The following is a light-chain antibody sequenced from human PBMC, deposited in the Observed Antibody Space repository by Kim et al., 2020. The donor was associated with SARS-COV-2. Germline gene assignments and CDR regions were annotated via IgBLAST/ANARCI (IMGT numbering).Light chain of an antibody. J-gene: IGKJ2*01. CDR1: QSVASTY. Sequence: EVVLTQSPGTLSLSPGEGATLSCRASQSVASTYLAWYQQKPGQAPRLLIYEASTRATGIPDRFSGGGSGTDFTLTISRLEAEDFAVYYYQQYDSRYSMFTFGRGTKVDIK. V-gene: IGKV3-20*01. CDR2: EAS. CDR3: QQYDSRYSMFT.